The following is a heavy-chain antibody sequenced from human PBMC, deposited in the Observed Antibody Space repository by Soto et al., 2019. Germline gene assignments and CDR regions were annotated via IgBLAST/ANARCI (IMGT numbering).Heavy chain of an antibody. J-gene: IGHJ3*02. D-gene: IGHD6-13*01. CDR2: IYSGGST. Sequence: GSLRLSCAASGFTVSSNYMSWVRQAPGKGLEWVSVIYSGGSTYYADSVKGRFTISRDNSKNTLYLQMNGLRAEDTAVYYCARDLEATIAAAGTGAFDIWGQGTMVTVSS. V-gene: IGHV3-53*01. CDR3: ARDLEATIAAAGTGAFDI. CDR1: GFTVSSNY.